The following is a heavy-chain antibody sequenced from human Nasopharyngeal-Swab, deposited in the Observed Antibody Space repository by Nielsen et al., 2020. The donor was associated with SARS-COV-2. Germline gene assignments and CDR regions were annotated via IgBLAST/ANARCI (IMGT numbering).Heavy chain of an antibody. CDR3: ASDLSGRDDN. J-gene: IGHJ4*02. CDR2: SNEDGSIT. D-gene: IGHD6-19*01. V-gene: IGHV3-74*01. CDR1: GFTFRNYW. Sequence: GESLKISCAASGFTFRNYWMHWVRQAPGKGLEWVSRSNEDGSITSYADSVKGRFAISRDNAKNTLYLQMNSLRAEDMAVYFCASDLSGRDDNWGQGTLVTVAA.